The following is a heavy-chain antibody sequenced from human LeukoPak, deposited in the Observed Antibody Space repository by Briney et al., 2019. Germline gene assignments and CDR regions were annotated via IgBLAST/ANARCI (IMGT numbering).Heavy chain of an antibody. CDR1: GLTFSSYS. CDR2: ISSSSDYI. D-gene: IGHD4-17*01. CDR3: ARDMTKVTTCYLQH. Sequence: PGGSLRLSCAASGLTFSSYSMNWVRQAPGKGLEWVSSISSSSDYIYYADSVKGRFTISRDNAKNSLSLQVNSLRAEDTAVYYCARDMTKVTTCYLQHWGQGTLVTVSS. J-gene: IGHJ1*01. V-gene: IGHV3-21*01.